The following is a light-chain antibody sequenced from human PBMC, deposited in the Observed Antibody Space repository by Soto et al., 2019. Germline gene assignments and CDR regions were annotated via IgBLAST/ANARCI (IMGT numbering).Light chain of an antibody. CDR2: KAS. J-gene: IGKJ1*01. Sequence: DIQMTQSPTTLSASVGDRVIITCRASQSIGLWLAWYQQRPGKAPNLLIYKASSLESGVPSRFSGSGYGTECTLTISSLQPDDFATYYCQQYNRFSWAFGQGTKVEVK. CDR3: QQYNRFSWA. V-gene: IGKV1-5*03. CDR1: QSIGLW.